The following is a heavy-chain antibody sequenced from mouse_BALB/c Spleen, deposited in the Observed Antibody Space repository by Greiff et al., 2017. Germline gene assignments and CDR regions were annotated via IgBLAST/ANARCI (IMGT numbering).Heavy chain of an antibody. J-gene: IGHJ4*01. CDR3: ARYDGYYYAMDY. CDR1: GFNIKDYY. Sequence: VQLQQSGAELVRPGALVKLSCKASGFNIKDYYMHWVKQRPEQGLEWIGRIDPANGNTKYDPKFQGKPTITADTSSNTAYLQLSSLTSEDTAVYYCARYDGYYYAMDYWGQGTSVTVSS. CDR2: IDPANGNT. D-gene: IGHD2-3*01. V-gene: IGHV14-1*02.